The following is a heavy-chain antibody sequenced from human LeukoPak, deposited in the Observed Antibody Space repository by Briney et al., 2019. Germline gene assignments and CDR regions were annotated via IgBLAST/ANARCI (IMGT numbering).Heavy chain of an antibody. J-gene: IGHJ5*02. CDR2: IKQDGSEK. V-gene: IGHV3-7*01. CDR3: ARSDRYSSSWYPNNWFDP. CDR1: GFTFSSYW. Sequence: GGSLRLSCAASGFTFSSYWMSWVRQAPGKGLERVANIKQDGSEKYYVDSVKGRFTISRDSAKNSLYLQMNSLRAEDTAVYYCARSDRYSSSWYPNNWFDPWGQGTLVPSPQ. D-gene: IGHD6-13*01.